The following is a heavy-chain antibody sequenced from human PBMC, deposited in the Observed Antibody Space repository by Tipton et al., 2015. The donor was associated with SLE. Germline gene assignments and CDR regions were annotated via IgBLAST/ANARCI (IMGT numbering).Heavy chain of an antibody. J-gene: IGHJ6*02. CDR2: IYPGDSDT. V-gene: IGHV5-51*01. Sequence: QLVQSGAEVKKPGESLKISCKGSGYSFTSYWIGWVRQMPGKGLEWMGFIYPGDSDTRYSPSFQGQVTISADKSISTAYLQWSSLKASDTAMYYCATISASGTGRYYYYGMDVWGQGITVTVS. D-gene: IGHD6-13*01. CDR3: ATISASGTGRYYYYGMDV. CDR1: GYSFTSYW.